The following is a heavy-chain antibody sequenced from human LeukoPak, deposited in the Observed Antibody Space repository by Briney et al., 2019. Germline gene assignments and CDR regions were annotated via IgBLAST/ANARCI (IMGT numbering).Heavy chain of an antibody. J-gene: IGHJ4*02. Sequence: QPGGSLRLSCAASGFTFSSYWMHWVRQAPGKGLVWVSRINSDGSSTSYADSVKGRFTISRDNSKNTLYLQMNSLRAEDTAVYYCTVSGTYKSFDYWGQGTLVTVSS. CDR2: INSDGSST. CDR1: GFTFSSYW. V-gene: IGHV3-74*01. CDR3: TVSGTYKSFDY. D-gene: IGHD3-16*01.